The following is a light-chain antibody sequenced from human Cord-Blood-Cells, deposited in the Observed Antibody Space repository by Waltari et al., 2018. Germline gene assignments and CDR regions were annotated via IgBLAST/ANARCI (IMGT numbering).Light chain of an antibody. J-gene: IGLJ3*02. Sequence: SALTQPPSVSGSPGQPITISCTGTSSDVGGYNYVSWYQQHPGKAPKLMNYEVSNRPSGVSNRFSGSKSGNTASLTISGLQAEDEADYYCSSYTGSSTWVFGGGTKLTVL. CDR2: EVS. CDR3: SSYTGSSTWV. CDR1: SSDVGGYNY. V-gene: IGLV2-14*01.